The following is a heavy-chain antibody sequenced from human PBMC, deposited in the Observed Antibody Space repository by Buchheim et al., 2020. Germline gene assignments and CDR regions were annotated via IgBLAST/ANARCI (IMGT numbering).Heavy chain of an antibody. CDR3: ARDVSFGGLDY. D-gene: IGHD3-16*01. Sequence: QVQMVESGGGVVQPGRSLRLSCVASGFSITNHGMHWVRQAPGKGLEWVADIWYDGSKQYYSDSVRGRFTVSRDTSKNTWYLQMDSLRAEDTAVYFCARDVSFGGLDYWGQGTL. CDR1: GFSITNHG. CDR2: IWYDGSKQ. J-gene: IGHJ4*02. V-gene: IGHV3-33*01.